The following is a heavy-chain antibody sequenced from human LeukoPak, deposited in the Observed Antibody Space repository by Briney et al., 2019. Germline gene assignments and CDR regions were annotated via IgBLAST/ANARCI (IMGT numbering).Heavy chain of an antibody. CDR2: MFYTGSG. D-gene: IGHD5-18*01. Sequence: PSETLSLTCTVSGGSMSNYYWNWIWQPPGKGLEWIGYMFYTGSGKYNPSLKSRVTISVDTSKRQISLKLTSVTAADTAVYYCATNLPGYSYGYWVAWGQGTLVTVSS. J-gene: IGHJ5*02. CDR1: GGSMSNYY. V-gene: IGHV4-59*01. CDR3: ATNLPGYSYGYWVA.